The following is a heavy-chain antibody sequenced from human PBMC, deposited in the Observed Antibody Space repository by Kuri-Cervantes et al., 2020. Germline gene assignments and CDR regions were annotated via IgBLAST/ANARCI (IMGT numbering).Heavy chain of an antibody. CDR1: GITVTNVW. J-gene: IGHJ5*02. V-gene: IGHV3-15*01. CDR3: TSDKRIGRWFDP. Sequence: GGSLRLSCLASGITVTNVWMNWVRQVPGKGLEWVGRIKSRTDGGTIDYSAPVKGRFTISRDDSKNTLYLKMNSLNTEDTAVYYCTSDKRIGRWFDPWGQGTTVTVSS. D-gene: IGHD2-15*01. CDR2: IKSRTDGGTI.